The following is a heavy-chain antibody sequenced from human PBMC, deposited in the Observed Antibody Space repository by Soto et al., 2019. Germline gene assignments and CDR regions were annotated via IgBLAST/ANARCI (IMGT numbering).Heavy chain of an antibody. CDR2: VSHDGRNT. CDR3: ATGGRQWLVTSDFNY. Sequence: GGSLRLSCAASGFTFSDYAMHWVRQAPGKGLEWVAVVSHDGRNTHYADSVKGRFTISRDSSKNTVSLEMTSPRAEDTAVYYCATGGRQWLVTSDFNYWGQGA. V-gene: IGHV3-30*03. D-gene: IGHD6-19*01. J-gene: IGHJ4*02. CDR1: GFTFSDYA.